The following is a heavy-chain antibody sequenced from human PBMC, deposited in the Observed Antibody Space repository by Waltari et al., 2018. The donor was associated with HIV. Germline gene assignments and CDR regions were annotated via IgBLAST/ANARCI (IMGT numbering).Heavy chain of an antibody. D-gene: IGHD3-22*01. CDR3: ARGISMIVVVNQNQWGAFDI. J-gene: IGHJ3*02. Sequence: EVQLVESGGGLVQPGGSLRLSCAASGFTVSSNYMNWVSQAPGPGLDWVSVIYSGGNTYYADSVKGRFTISRDNAKNTLYLQMNSLRAEDTAVYYCARGISMIVVVNQNQWGAFDIWGQGTMVTVSS. V-gene: IGHV3-66*01. CDR2: IYSGGNT. CDR1: GFTVSSNY.